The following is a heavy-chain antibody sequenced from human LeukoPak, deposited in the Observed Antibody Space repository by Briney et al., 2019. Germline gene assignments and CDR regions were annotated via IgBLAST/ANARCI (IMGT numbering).Heavy chain of an antibody. Sequence: PGGSLRLSCAASGFTFSSYAMSWVRQAPGKGLEWVSAISGSGGSTYYADSVKGRFTISRDNSKNTLYLQMNSLRSEDTAVYYCARDRRNMGATGGPFNWFDPWGQGTLVTVSS. CDR3: ARDRRNMGATGGPFNWFDP. J-gene: IGHJ5*02. CDR2: ISGSGGST. CDR1: GFTFSSYA. D-gene: IGHD1-26*01. V-gene: IGHV3-23*01.